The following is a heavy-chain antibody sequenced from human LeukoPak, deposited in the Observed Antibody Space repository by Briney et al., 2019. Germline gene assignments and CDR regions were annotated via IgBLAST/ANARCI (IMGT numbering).Heavy chain of an antibody. J-gene: IGHJ4*02. CDR3: ARDGETNDFWSPYVPLVFDY. CDR2: INPNSGGT. Sequence: ASVKVSFKASGHTFTNYYIHWVRQAPGQGLEWMGGINPNSGGTIYAQKFQGRVTVTRDTSLTTAYMELSRLRSDDTAVYYCARDGETNDFWSPYVPLVFDYWGQGTLVTVSS. D-gene: IGHD3-3*01. CDR1: GHTFTNYY. V-gene: IGHV1-2*02.